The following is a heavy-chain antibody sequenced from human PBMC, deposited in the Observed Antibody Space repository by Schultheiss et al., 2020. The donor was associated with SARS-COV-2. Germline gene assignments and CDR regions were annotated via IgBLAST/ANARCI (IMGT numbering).Heavy chain of an antibody. CDR2: ISYDGSNK. J-gene: IGHJ2*01. D-gene: IGHD2-15*01. Sequence: GGSLRLSCAASGFTFSSYAMSWVRQAPGKGLEWVAVISYDGSNKYYGDCVKGRCTISRDKSKNTLYLQMNSLRGEDTAVYYCSRGGLGGYSGWYFDLWGRGTLVTVSS. CDR3: SRGGLGGYSGWYFDL. V-gene: IGHV3-30*03. CDR1: GFTFSSYA.